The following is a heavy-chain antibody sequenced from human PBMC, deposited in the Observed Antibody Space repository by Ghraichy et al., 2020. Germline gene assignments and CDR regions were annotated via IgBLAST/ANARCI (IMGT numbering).Heavy chain of an antibody. Sequence: SVKVSCKASGGTFSSYAISWVRQAPGQGLEWMGGIIPIFGTANYAQKFQGRVTITADESTSTAYMELSSLTSEDTAVYYCARSFSAIRVRYYYYYGMDVWGQGTTVTVSS. D-gene: IGHD2-21*01. CDR3: ARSFSAIRVRYYYYYGMDV. J-gene: IGHJ6*02. CDR2: IIPIFGTA. V-gene: IGHV1-69*13. CDR1: GGTFSSYA.